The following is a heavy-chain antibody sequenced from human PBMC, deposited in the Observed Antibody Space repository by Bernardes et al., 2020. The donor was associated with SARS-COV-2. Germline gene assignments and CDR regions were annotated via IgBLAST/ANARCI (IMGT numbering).Heavy chain of an antibody. CDR2: INPCGCST. V-gene: IGHV1-46*01. CDR3: ARVSVGGIDYFDY. Sequence: SVKVSCKASGYTFTSDQMHWVRQAPGQGPEWMGIINPCGCSTSYAQKFQGRVTMTRDTSTNTVYMELSSLRSEDTAVYYCARVSVGGIDYFDYWGQGTLVTVSS. CDR1: GYTFTSDQ. J-gene: IGHJ4*02. D-gene: IGHD2-2*01.